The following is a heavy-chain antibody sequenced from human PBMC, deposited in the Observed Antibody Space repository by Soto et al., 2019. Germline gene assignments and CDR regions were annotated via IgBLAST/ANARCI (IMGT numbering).Heavy chain of an antibody. Sequence: EVQLLESGGGLVQPGGSLRLSCAASGFTFSSYAMSWVRQAPGKGLEWVSAIRDSGGGTFYADSVRSRFTISRDNSRYTLYLQMNSLSAEDTAVYYCAKGGDSAYSYFVDSWCQGTLVTVSS. CDR3: AKGGDSAYSYFVDS. J-gene: IGHJ4*02. D-gene: IGHD3-9*01. V-gene: IGHV3-23*01. CDR1: GFTFSSYA. CDR2: IRDSGGGT.